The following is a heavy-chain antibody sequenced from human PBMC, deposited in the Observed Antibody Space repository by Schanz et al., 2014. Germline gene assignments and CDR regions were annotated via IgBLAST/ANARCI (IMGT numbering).Heavy chain of an antibody. D-gene: IGHD4-17*01. CDR2: INSANGNT. Sequence: QVQLVQSGPEVEKPGASVKVSCKTSGYTFTEYTMYWLRQAPGQRLEWMGWINSANGNTKYSHRFQGRVTMTADTSTSTAYMDLRSLRSDDTAVYYCARGYGDSPTDFWGQGTLVTVSS. CDR3: ARGYGDSPTDF. CDR1: GYTFTEYT. J-gene: IGHJ4*02. V-gene: IGHV1-3*01.